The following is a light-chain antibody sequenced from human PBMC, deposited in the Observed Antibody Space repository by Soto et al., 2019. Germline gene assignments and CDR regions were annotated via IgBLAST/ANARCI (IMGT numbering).Light chain of an antibody. V-gene: IGLV4-69*01. CDR1: SGHSSYA. CDR2: LNSDGSH. Sequence: QLVLTQSPSASASLGASVKLTCTLSSGHSSYAIAWHQQQPEKGTRYLMKLNSDGSHSKGDGIPDRFSGSSSRAERYLTTASLQSEDEADYYCQTWGTGIVVFGGETKLTVL. CDR3: QTWGTGIVV. J-gene: IGLJ2*01.